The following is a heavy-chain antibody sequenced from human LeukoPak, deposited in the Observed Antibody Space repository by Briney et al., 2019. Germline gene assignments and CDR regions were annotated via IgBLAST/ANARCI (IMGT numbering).Heavy chain of an antibody. CDR1: GFTFSSYE. Sequence: GGSLRLSCAASGFTFSSYEMNWVRQAPGKGLEWVSYISSSGGTIYYADSVKGRFTISRDNAKNSLYLQMNSLRAEDTAVYYCAGLRSGSYLDYWGQGTLVTVSS. J-gene: IGHJ4*02. CDR2: ISSSGGTI. CDR3: AGLRSGSYLDY. D-gene: IGHD1-26*01. V-gene: IGHV3-48*03.